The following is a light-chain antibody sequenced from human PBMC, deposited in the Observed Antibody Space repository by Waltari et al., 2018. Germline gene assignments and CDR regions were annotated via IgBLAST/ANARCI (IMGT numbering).Light chain of an antibody. CDR3: QQFGSSPWT. Sequence: EIVLTQSPGTLSLSPGERATLSCRASQSVSSSYLVWYQQKPGKAPRLLIYGASSRAAGIPDSVSGSGSGTDFTLTISKLEPEDFAVYYCQQFGSSPWTFGQGTKVEIK. CDR1: QSVSSSY. CDR2: GAS. V-gene: IGKV3-20*01. J-gene: IGKJ1*01.